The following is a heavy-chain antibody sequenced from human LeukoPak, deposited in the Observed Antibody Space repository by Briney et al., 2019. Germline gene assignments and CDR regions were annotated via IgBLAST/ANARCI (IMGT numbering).Heavy chain of an antibody. J-gene: IGHJ5*02. CDR1: GGSISSYY. V-gene: IGHV4-59*01. CDR3: ARGAVVVPAAMGTSNWFDP. CDR2: IYYSGST. Sequence: PSETLSLTCTVSGGSISSYYWSWIRQPPGKGLEWIGYIYYSGSTNYNPSLKSRVTISVDTSKNQFSLKLSSVTAADTAVYYCARGAVVVPAAMGTSNWFDPWGQGTLVTVSS. D-gene: IGHD2-2*01.